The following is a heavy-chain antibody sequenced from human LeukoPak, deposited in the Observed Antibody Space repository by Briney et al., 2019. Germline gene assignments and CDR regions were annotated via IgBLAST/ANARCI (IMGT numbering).Heavy chain of an antibody. V-gene: IGHV4-34*01. J-gene: IGHJ5*02. CDR3: ARGGYCSGGSCYRGLGWFDP. CDR2: INHSGST. Sequence: PSETLSLTCAVYGGSFSGYYCSWIRQPPGKGLEWIGEINHSGSTNYNPSLKSRVTISVDTSKNQCSLKLSSVTAADTAVYYCARGGYCSGGSCYRGLGWFDPWGQGTLVTVSS. CDR1: GGSFSGYY. D-gene: IGHD2-15*01.